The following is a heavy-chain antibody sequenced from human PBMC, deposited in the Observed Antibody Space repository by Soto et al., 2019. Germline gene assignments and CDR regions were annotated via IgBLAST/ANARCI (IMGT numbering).Heavy chain of an antibody. J-gene: IGHJ6*02. CDR1: GGSISSSSYY. Sequence: QLQLQESGPGLVKPSETLSLTCTVSGGSISSSSYYWGWIRQPPGKGLEWIGSIYYSGYTYYNPFLKSRVTISVDTSKNQFSLKLSSVTAAGTAVYYCARHNGPLYVGYYYDMDVWGQGTTVTVSS. CDR3: ARHNGPLYVGYYYDMDV. CDR2: IYYSGYT. V-gene: IGHV4-39*01. D-gene: IGHD3-16*01.